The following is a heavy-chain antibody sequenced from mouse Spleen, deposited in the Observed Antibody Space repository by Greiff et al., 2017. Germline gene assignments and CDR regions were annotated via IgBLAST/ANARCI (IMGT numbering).Heavy chain of an antibody. J-gene: IGHJ4*01. CDR3: ARHGGTTMVGDYAMDY. CDR1: GFTFSSYT. V-gene: IGHV5-9*04. D-gene: IGHD1-1*01. CDR2: ISSGGGNT. Sequence: EVQLVESGGGLVKPGGSLKLSCAASGFTFSSYTMSWVRRTPAKRLEWVATISSGGGNTYYPDSVKGRFTISRDNARNTLYLQMSSLRSEDTAMYYCARHGGTTMVGDYAMDYWGQGTSVTVSS.